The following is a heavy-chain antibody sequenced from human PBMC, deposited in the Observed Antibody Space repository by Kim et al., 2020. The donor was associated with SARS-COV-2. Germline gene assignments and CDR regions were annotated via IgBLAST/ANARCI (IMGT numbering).Heavy chain of an antibody. CDR3: AKWTGIAVAGPDY. J-gene: IGHJ4*02. D-gene: IGHD6-19*01. CDR1: GFTFSSYS. CDR2: ISSSSSYI. V-gene: IGHV3-21*01. Sequence: GGSLRLSCAASGFTFSSYSMNWVRQAPGKGLEWVSSISSSSSYIYYADSVKGRFTISRDNAKNSLYLQMNSLRAEDTAVYYCAKWTGIAVAGPDYWGQGTLVTVSS.